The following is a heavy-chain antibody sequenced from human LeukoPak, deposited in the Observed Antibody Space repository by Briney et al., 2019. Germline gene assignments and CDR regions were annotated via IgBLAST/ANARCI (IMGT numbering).Heavy chain of an antibody. D-gene: IGHD1-1*01. CDR1: GFTFSSYE. V-gene: IGHV3-48*03. CDR2: ISSSGSTI. CDR3: ARDVRPRAGDWFDP. Sequence: GGSLRLSCAASGFTFSSYEMNWVRQAPGKGLEWVSYISSSGSTIYYADSVKGRFTISRDNAKNSLYLQMNSLRAEDTAVYYCARDVRPRAGDWFDPWGQGTLVTVSS. J-gene: IGHJ5*02.